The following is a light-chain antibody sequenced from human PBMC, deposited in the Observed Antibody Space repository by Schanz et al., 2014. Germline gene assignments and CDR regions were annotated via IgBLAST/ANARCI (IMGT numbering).Light chain of an antibody. CDR1: SIGSKS. Sequence: SYELTQSPSVSVAPGKTATITCGGHSIGSKSVHWYQLRPGQAPVLVIYDDSDRPSGIPGRFSGSNSGKTATLTIRRVEAGDEGDYYCQVWDSTSDQGVFGGGTKLTVL. CDR2: DDS. CDR3: QVWDSTSDQGV. J-gene: IGLJ3*02. V-gene: IGLV3-21*03.